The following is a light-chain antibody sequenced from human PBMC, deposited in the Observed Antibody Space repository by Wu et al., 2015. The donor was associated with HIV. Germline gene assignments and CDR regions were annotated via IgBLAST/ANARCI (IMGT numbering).Light chain of an antibody. V-gene: IGKV3-15*01. CDR3: QQYDNWPQS. CDR1: QSVNSN. Sequence: EIVMTQSPATLSVSPGERVTLSCRASQSVNSNLAWYQQTPGQPPRLLIYGASTRATDIPARFSGSGPGTEFTLTISSLQSEDFAVYFCQQYDNWPQSFGQGTKLEI. CDR2: GAS. J-gene: IGKJ2*03.